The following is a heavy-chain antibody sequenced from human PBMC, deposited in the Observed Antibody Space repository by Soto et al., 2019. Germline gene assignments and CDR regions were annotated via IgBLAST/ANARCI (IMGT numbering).Heavy chain of an antibody. CDR2: ISYAGSKK. CDR3: AKSNSRQLDYYGIDV. V-gene: IGHV3-30*18. J-gene: IGHJ6*02. CDR1: GFTFSTYG. Sequence: PGGSLRLSCAASGFTFSTYGMHWVRQAPGKGLEWVALISYAGSKKYYADSVKGRFTISRDNSKNTLSLQMNSLRVEDTAVYYCAKSNSRQLDYYGIDVWGQGTTVTVSS. D-gene: IGHD6-13*01.